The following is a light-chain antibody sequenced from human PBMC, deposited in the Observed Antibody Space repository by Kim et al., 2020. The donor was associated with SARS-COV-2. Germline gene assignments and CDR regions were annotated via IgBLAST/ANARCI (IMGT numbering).Light chain of an antibody. CDR3: GTWDSSHAV. CDR1: SSNIGNNY. V-gene: IGLV1-51*01. Sequence: APGQKVTISCSGSSSNIGNNYVSWYQQLPGTAPKLLIYDNNKRPSGIPDRFSGSKSGTSATLGITGLQTGDEADYYCGTWDSSHAVFGGGTQLTVL. J-gene: IGLJ7*01. CDR2: DNN.